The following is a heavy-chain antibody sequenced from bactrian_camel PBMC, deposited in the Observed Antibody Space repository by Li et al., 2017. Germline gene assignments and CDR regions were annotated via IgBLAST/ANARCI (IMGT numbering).Heavy chain of an antibody. CDR1: AATYA. Sequence: VQLVESGGGSVEVGGSLTLSCVASAATYAMAWFRQAPGKEREGVASISFGSASTYYSDSVKGRFAISRDNAKNAVYLQMNNLKPEGTAMYYCAGGRADSWACDDLSTYDRWGQGTQVTVS. D-gene: IGHD5*01. CDR2: ISFGSAST. J-gene: IGHJ4*01. V-gene: IGHV3S63*01. CDR3: AGGRADSWACDDLSTYDR.